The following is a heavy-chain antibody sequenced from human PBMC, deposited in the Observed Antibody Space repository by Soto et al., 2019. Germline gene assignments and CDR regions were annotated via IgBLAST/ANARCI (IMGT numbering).Heavy chain of an antibody. V-gene: IGHV1-2*04. CDR1: GYTFTGYY. CDR3: ARGGDRSGSYYHAYPFDI. J-gene: IGHJ3*02. D-gene: IGHD3-10*01. Sequence: GASVKVSCKASGYTFTGYYMHWVRQAPGQGLEWMGWINPNSGGTNYAQKFQGWVTMTRDTSISTAYMELSRLRSDDTAVYYCARGGDRSGSYYHAYPFDIWGQGTMVTVSS. CDR2: INPNSGGT.